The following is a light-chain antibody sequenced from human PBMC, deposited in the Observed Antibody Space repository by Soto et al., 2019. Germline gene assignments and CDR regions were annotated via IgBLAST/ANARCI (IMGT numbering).Light chain of an antibody. J-gene: IGKJ1*01. CDR1: QSVSSN. CDR2: GAS. CDR3: QQRSNWPKT. Sequence: EIVMTQSPATLSVSPGERATLSCRASQSVSSNLAWYQQTPGQAPRLLIYGASTRATGIPAGFSGSGSGTDFTLTIRGMEPEDFAVYYCQQRSNWPKTFGQGTKGDIK. V-gene: IGKV3-15*01.